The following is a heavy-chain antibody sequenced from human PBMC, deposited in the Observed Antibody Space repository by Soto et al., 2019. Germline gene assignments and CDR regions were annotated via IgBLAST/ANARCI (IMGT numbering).Heavy chain of an antibody. CDR3: ARASRYYWNYMMY. Sequence: QVQLVQSGAEVKKPGASVKVSCKASGYTFSNDAITWVRQAPGQGLEWMGWVSAYNGNTNYAQKFKGRVTMTTDTSTSTAYMEIRSLRYDDTAVYFCARASRYYWNYMMYWGQGTLVTVXS. CDR2: VSAYNGNT. D-gene: IGHD1-7*01. CDR1: GYTFSNDA. J-gene: IGHJ4*02. V-gene: IGHV1-18*01.